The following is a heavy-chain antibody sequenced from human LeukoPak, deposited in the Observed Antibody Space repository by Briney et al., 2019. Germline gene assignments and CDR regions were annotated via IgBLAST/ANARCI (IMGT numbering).Heavy chain of an antibody. CDR2: IWYDGSNK. CDR1: GFTFSSYG. V-gene: IGHV3-33*01. J-gene: IGHJ4*02. CDR3: ARDRSYDFWSGYSTPDY. Sequence: GGSLRLSCAASGFTFSSYGMHWVRQAPGKGLEWVAVIWYDGSNKYYADSVKGRFTISRDNSKNTLDLQMSSLRAEDTAVYYCARDRSYDFWSGYSTPDYWGQGTLVTVSS. D-gene: IGHD3-3*01.